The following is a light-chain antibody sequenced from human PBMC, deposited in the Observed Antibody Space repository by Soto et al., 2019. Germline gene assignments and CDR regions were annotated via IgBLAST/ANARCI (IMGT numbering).Light chain of an antibody. V-gene: IGKV3-11*01. CDR1: QSVNNY. J-gene: IGKJ4*01. CDR2: DAS. Sequence: EIVLKQSPGTLSLSPGERATLSCRPSQSVNNYLAWYQQKPGQAPRLLIYDASNRATGIPARFSGSGSGTDFTLTISSLEPEDSAVYYCQQRGNWPWLTFGGGTRVEIK. CDR3: QQRGNWPWLT.